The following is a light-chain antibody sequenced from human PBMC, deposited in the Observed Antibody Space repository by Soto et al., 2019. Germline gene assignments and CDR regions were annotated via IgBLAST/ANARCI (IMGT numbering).Light chain of an antibody. J-gene: IGKJ5*01. CDR2: DVS. Sequence: EIVMTQSPATLFVSPGDRAILSCRAGQGVTTNFAWYQQKSGQSPRLLIYDVSHRATGVPARFSGTGSETDFTLTISGLQSEDSEVYFCQQHNNWPFSLGQGTRLEIK. V-gene: IGKV3-15*01. CDR3: QQHNNWPFS. CDR1: QGVTTN.